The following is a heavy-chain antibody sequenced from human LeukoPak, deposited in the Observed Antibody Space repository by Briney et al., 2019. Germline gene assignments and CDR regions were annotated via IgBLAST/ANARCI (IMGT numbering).Heavy chain of an antibody. J-gene: IGHJ4*02. D-gene: IGHD5-18*01. V-gene: IGHV3-30*04. CDR3: TSEPRIQLWLRVFYFDY. CDR1: GFTFSSYA. CDR2: ISYDGSNK. Sequence: GGSLRLSCAASGFTFSSYAMHWVRQAPGKGLEWVAVISYDGSNKYYADSVKGRFTISRDNSKNTLYLQMNSLKTEDTAVYYCTSEPRIQLWLRVFYFDYWGQGTLVTVSS.